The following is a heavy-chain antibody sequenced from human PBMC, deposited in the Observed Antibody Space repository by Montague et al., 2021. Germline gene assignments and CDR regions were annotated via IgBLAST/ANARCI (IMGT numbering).Heavy chain of an antibody. Sequence: SLRLSCAASGFTFSNYWMHWVRQAPGKGLVRVSHIKYDGSRTGYADSVKGRFTISRDNAKNTLYLQMNSLRVDDTAVYRCARSAFAAALGPWGQGTLVTVSS. V-gene: IGHV3-74*01. CDR1: GFTFSNYW. CDR2: IKYDGSRT. D-gene: IGHD6-25*01. J-gene: IGHJ5*02. CDR3: ARSAFAAALGP.